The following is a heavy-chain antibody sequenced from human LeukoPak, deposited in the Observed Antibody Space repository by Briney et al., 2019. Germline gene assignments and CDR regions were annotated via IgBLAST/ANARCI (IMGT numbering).Heavy chain of an antibody. D-gene: IGHD3-10*01. Sequence: SGTLSLTCAVSGGSVSSSNWWSWVRQPPGKWLEWIGEIYHSGSTNYNPSLKSRVTISVDKSKNQFSLKLSSVTAADTAVYYCASQLDSGSYGFDYWGQGTLVTVSS. CDR3: ASQLDSGSYGFDY. J-gene: IGHJ4*02. CDR1: GGSVSSSNW. CDR2: IYHSGST. V-gene: IGHV4-4*02.